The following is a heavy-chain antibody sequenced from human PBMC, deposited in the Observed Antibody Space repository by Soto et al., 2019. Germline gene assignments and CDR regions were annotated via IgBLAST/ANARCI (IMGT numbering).Heavy chain of an antibody. V-gene: IGHV3-48*03. CDR2: ISGSNNNI. CDR3: ASERLCGADCYFFDN. D-gene: IGHD2-21*02. Sequence: HPGGSLRLSXAASGFTLRNYEMNWVRQAPGKGLEWISKISGSNNNIYYADSVRGRFTISRDNAKNSLYLQMNSLRAEDTAIYYCASERLCGADCYFFDNWGQGTQVTVSS. J-gene: IGHJ4*02. CDR1: GFTLRNYE.